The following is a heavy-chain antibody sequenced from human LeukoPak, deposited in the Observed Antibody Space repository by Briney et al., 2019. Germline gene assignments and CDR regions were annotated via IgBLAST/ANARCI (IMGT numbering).Heavy chain of an antibody. Sequence: SETLSLTCAVSGGSFSGYYWSWIRQPPGKGLEWIGEINHSGSTNYNPSLKSRVTISVDTSKNQFSLKLSSVTAADTAVYYCASLLPRYCSSTSCYRGENWGQGTLVTVSS. V-gene: IGHV4-34*01. J-gene: IGHJ4*02. CDR1: GGSFSGYY. D-gene: IGHD2-2*01. CDR3: ASLLPRYCSSTSCYRGEN. CDR2: INHSGST.